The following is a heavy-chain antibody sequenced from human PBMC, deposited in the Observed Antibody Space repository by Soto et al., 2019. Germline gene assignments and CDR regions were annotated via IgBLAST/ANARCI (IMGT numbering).Heavy chain of an antibody. CDR3: ARDLRKFYYFDA. D-gene: IGHD4-17*01. V-gene: IGHV3-66*01. CDR2: IYIAGNT. Sequence: GVSLRLSCEVSGFTVSSNYVSWVRQVPGKGLEWVSVIYIAGNTYYADSVKGRFTLSRDTSKNTLYLQMNSLRAEDTAVYYCARDLRKFYYFDAWGQGTLVTVSS. J-gene: IGHJ4*02. CDR1: GFTVSSNY.